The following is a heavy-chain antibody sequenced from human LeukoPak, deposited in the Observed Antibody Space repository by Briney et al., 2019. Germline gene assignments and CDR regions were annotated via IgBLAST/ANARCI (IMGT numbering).Heavy chain of an antibody. D-gene: IGHD3-3*01. V-gene: IGHV3-66*01. CDR3: AREDFGVVMSFDY. Sequence: GGSLRLSCAASGFTVSSNYMSWVRQAPGKGLEWVSVIYSGGSTYYADSVKGRFTISRDNAKNSLYLQMNSLRAEDTAVYYCAREDFGVVMSFDYWGQGTLVTVSS. CDR2: IYSGGST. J-gene: IGHJ4*02. CDR1: GFTVSSNY.